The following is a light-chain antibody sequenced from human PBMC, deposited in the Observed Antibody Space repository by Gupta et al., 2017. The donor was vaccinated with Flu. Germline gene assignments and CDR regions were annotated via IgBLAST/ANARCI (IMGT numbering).Light chain of an antibody. Sequence: FLLTQPHSVSGSPGQTVTISCTRSSGSIASNYVQWYQQRPGSSPTSVIYDDNQRASGVPERFSGSIDSSSNAASLTISGLRTEDEAAYYCQSYESSRDWVCGGGTKLTVL. J-gene: IGLJ3*02. V-gene: IGLV6-57*01. CDR2: DDN. CDR3: QSYESSRDWV. CDR1: SGSIASNY.